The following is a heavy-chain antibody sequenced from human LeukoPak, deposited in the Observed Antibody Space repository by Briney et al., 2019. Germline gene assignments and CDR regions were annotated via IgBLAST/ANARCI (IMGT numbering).Heavy chain of an antibody. CDR1: GFTFSSYA. V-gene: IGHV3-23*01. J-gene: IGHJ4*02. D-gene: IGHD3-22*01. CDR3: AKDRYYYDSSGYYYGGYYFDY. Sequence: GGSLRLSCAASGFTFSSYAMSWVRQAPGKGLEWVSAISGSGGSTYYADSVKGRFTISRVNSKNTLYLQMNSLRAEDTAVYYCAKDRYYYDSSGYYYGGYYFDYWGQGTLVTVSS. CDR2: ISGSGGST.